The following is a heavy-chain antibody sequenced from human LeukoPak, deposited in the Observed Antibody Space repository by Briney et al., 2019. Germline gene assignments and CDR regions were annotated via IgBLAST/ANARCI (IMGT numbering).Heavy chain of an antibody. CDR3: AKLCSGGSCYWNY. J-gene: IGHJ4*02. CDR2: ISASGGST. D-gene: IGHD2-15*01. Sequence: PGGSLRLSCAASGFTFSSYAMHWVRQAPGKGLEWVSGISASGGSTDYADSVKGRFTISRDNSKNTLYLQMNSLRAEDTAVYYCAKLCSGGSCYWNYWGQGTLVTVSS. V-gene: IGHV3-23*01. CDR1: GFTFSSYA.